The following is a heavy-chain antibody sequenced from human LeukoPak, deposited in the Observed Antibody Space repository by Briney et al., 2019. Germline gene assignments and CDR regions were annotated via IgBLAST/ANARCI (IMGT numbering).Heavy chain of an antibody. CDR2: IYYSGST. CDR3: AGPEGGYCSGGSCSDAFDI. Sequence: SETLSLTCTVSGGSISSYYWSWIRQPPGKGLECIGYIYYSGSTNYNPSLKSRVTISVDTSKNQFSLKLSSVTAADTAVYYCAGPEGGYCSGGSCSDAFDIWGQGTMVTVSS. CDR1: GGSISSYY. V-gene: IGHV4-59*01. J-gene: IGHJ3*02. D-gene: IGHD2-15*01.